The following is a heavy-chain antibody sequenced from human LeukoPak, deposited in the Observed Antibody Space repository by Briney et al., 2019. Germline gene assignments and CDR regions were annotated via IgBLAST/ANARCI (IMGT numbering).Heavy chain of an antibody. J-gene: IGHJ4*02. V-gene: IGHV3-11*01. CDR3: ARYVLLMDY. D-gene: IGHD3-16*01. Sequence: KCGGSLRLSCAASGFSFSDHHMSWVRQVPGKGLEWLAYISRDGNIIVYADSVKGRFTISRDNAKQSVYLEMKSLRPEDTAVYYCARYVLLMDYWGQGTLFTVSS. CDR1: GFSFSDHH. CDR2: ISRDGNII.